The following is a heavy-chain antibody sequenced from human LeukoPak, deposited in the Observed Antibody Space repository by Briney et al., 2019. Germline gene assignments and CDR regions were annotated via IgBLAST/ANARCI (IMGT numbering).Heavy chain of an antibody. Sequence: SVKVSCKASGGTFSSYAISWVRQAPGQGLEWMGGIIPIFGTANYARKFQGRVTITADESTSTAYMELSSLRSEDTAVYYCASGVGLSGYYYHYMDVWGKGTTVTISS. D-gene: IGHD2-8*01. V-gene: IGHV1-69*13. CDR3: ASGVGLSGYYYHYMDV. CDR2: IIPIFGTA. J-gene: IGHJ6*03. CDR1: GGTFSSYA.